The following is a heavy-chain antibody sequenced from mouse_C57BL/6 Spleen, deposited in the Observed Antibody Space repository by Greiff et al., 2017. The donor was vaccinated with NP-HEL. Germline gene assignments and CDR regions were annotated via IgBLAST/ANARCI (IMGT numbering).Heavy chain of an antibody. Sequence: QVQIQQPGAELVKPGASVMLSCMAPGYTFTSYWTHWVKQRPGRGLVWIGRIDPIIGGTKYNERFTSTASLTVDKPSSTAYMQLSCLTSEDSAVEDCARTEAYYSNDYAMDYWGQVTSVTVSS. CDR1: GYTFTSYW. CDR2: IDPIIGGT. D-gene: IGHD2-5*01. J-gene: IGHJ4*01. CDR3: ARTEAYYSNDYAMDY. V-gene: IGHV1-72*01.